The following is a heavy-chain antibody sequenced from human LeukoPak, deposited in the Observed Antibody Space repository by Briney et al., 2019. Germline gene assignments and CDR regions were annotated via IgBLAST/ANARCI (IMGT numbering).Heavy chain of an antibody. D-gene: IGHD6-19*01. CDR2: IGKSGDST. CDR3: AKLSGWTGWFFDY. CDR1: GFTFSSYA. V-gene: IGHV3-23*01. Sequence: GGSLRLSCAASGFTFSSYAISWVRQAPGKGLEWVSAIGKSGDSTYYADSVKGRFTISRDNSKNTIYLQMNSLRVEGTAVYYCAKLSGWTGWFFDYWGQGTVVTVSS. J-gene: IGHJ4*02.